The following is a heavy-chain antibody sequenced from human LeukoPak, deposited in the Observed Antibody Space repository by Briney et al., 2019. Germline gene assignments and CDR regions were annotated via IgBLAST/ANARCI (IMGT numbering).Heavy chain of an antibody. D-gene: IGHD4-23*01. J-gene: IGHJ4*02. CDR1: GFTFSSYS. CDR3: ARDFAVVTRGPDY. V-gene: IGHV3-48*02. CDR2: ISSSSSTI. Sequence: GGTLRLSCAASGFTFSSYSMNWVRQAPGKGLEWVSYISSSSSTIYYADSVKGRFTTSRDNAKNSLYLQMNSLRDEDTAVYYCARDFAVVTRGPDYWGQGTLVTVSS.